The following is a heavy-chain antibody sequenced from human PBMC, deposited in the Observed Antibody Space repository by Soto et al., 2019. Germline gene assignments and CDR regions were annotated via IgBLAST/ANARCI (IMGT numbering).Heavy chain of an antibody. CDR3: TRDRWGGMDY. Sequence: EVRLVESGGGLVQPGGSLRLSCAASGFTFSSDWMHWVRQVPGKGLVWVSRIANDGSGATYEDSVKGRFTISRDNGNSTLYLQMNSLRAEDTAIYYCTRDRWGGMDYWGQGTLVTVS. V-gene: IGHV3-74*01. J-gene: IGHJ4*02. D-gene: IGHD3-16*01. CDR2: IANDGSGA. CDR1: GFTFSSDW.